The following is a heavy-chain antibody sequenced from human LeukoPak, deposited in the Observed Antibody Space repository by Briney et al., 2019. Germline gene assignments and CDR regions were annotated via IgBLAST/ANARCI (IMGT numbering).Heavy chain of an antibody. CDR3: AKDNRGGAAAGGFDY. Sequence: PGGSLRLSCAASGFTFSSYAMSWVRQAPGKGLEWVSAISGSGGSTYYADSVKGRFTISRDNAKNSLYLQMNSLRAEDTALYYCAKDNRGGAAAGGFDYWGQGTLVTVSS. D-gene: IGHD6-13*01. CDR1: GFTFSSYA. V-gene: IGHV3-23*01. CDR2: ISGSGGST. J-gene: IGHJ4*02.